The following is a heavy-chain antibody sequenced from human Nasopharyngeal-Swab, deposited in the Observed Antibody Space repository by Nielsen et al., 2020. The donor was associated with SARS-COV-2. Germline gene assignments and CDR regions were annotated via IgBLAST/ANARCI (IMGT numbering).Heavy chain of an antibody. CDR2: ISSSSSTI. V-gene: IGHV3-48*01. CDR3: AKMGGGSKFDYYYYGMDV. CDR1: GFTFSSYS. J-gene: IGHJ6*02. D-gene: IGHD2-15*01. Sequence: GGSLRLSCAASGFTFSSYSMNWVRQAPGKGLEWVSYISSSSSTIHYADSVKGRFTISRDNSKNTLYLQMNSLRAEDTAVYYCAKMGGGSKFDYYYYGMDVWGQGTTVTVSS.